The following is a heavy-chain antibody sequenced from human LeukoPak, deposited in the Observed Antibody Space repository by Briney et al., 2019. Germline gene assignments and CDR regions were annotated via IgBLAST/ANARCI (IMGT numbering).Heavy chain of an antibody. CDR2: SRNKAKSYTT. J-gene: IGHJ4*02. CDR1: GFNFSDPF. Sequence: GGSLSLSCSISGFNFSDPFLDWVRQAPGKGVEWVGRSRNKAKSYTTEYAASVKGRFTISRDDSKNSLYLQMDSLKTEDTAVYYCVRVGSVAGSDYLDYWGQGTLVTVSS. V-gene: IGHV3-72*01. CDR3: VRVGSVAGSDYLDY. D-gene: IGHD6-19*01.